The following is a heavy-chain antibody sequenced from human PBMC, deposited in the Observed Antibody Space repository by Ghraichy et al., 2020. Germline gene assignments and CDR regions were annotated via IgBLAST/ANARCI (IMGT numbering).Heavy chain of an antibody. CDR1: GGSFSGYY. J-gene: IGHJ5*02. D-gene: IGHD4-11*01. V-gene: IGHV4-34*01. CDR3: ARGPMTTVGANWFDP. Sequence: SETLSLTCAVYGGSFSGYYWSWIRQPPGKGLEWIGEINHSGSTNYNPSLKSRVTISVDTSKNQFSLKLSSVTAADTAVYYCARGPMTTVGANWFDPWGQGTLVTVSS. CDR2: INHSGST.